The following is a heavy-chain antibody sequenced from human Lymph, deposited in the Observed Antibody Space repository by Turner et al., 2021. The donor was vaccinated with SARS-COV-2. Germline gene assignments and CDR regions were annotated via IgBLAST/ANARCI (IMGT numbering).Heavy chain of an antibody. D-gene: IGHD6-13*01. V-gene: IGHV3-53*02. Sequence: EVQLVETGGGLIQPGGSLRLSCAASGILVSRNYMNWVRQAPGKGREWFSVIYSGGTTYYADSVKGRFTISRDNSKNTLYLKMNSLRVEDTAVYYCARDLGTYGMDVWGQGTTVTVSS. CDR1: GILVSRNY. J-gene: IGHJ6*02. CDR3: ARDLGTYGMDV. CDR2: IYSGGTT.